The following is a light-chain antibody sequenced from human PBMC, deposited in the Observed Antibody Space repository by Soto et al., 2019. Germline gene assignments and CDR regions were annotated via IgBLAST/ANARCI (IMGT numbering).Light chain of an antibody. CDR2: DAS. J-gene: IGKJ4*01. V-gene: IGKV1-17*01. CDR1: QDIGNY. CDR3: LRHDDYPLT. Sequence: DIQMTQSPSSLSASVGDRVTITCRASQDIGNYLAWYQQKPGKAPTRLIYDASSLQRGVPSKFSGSGSGTEFPLTINSLQPEDFATYYCLRHDDYPLTFGGGTRVEI.